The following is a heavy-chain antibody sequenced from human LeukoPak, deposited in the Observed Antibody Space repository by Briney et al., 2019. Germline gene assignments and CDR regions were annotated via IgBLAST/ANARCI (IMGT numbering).Heavy chain of an antibody. CDR3: ARGQSYMDV. Sequence: GGSLRLSCEDSGLILRNFWLYWVRQVPGEGLIWVERINSDGKTINYGDSVRGRFTISRDNAKKTLYLQFNSLRVEDTALYYCARGQSYMDVWGKGTTVTVSS. CDR1: GLILRNFW. J-gene: IGHJ6*03. CDR2: INSDGKTI. V-gene: IGHV3-74*01.